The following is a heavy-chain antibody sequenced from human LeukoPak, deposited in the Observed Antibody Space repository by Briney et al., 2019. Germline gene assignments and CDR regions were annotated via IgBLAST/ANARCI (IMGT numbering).Heavy chain of an antibody. D-gene: IGHD3-3*01. CDR1: GGTFSSYA. V-gene: IGHV1-69*13. J-gene: IGHJ4*02. CDR2: IIPIFGTA. CDR3: ARDQTRYWSGYYYFDY. Sequence: SVKVSCKASGGTFSSYAISWVRQAPGQGLEWKGGIIPIFGTANYAQKFQGRVTITADESTSTAYMELSSLRSEDTAVYYCARDQTRYWSGYYYFDYWGQGTLVTVSS.